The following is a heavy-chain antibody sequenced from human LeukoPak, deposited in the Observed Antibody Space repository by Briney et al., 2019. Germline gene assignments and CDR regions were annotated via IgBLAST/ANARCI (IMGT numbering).Heavy chain of an antibody. CDR1: GFSFSSYG. D-gene: IGHD6-13*01. V-gene: IGHV3-33*01. CDR2: IWYDGSNK. J-gene: IGHJ4*02. Sequence: GRSLRLSCAASGFSFSSYGMHWGRQAPGKGLEWVAVIWYDGSNKYYADSVKGRFTISRDNSKNTLYLQMNSLRAEDTAVYYCARTNRIGSSCIDYWGQGTLVTVSS. CDR3: ARTNRIGSSCIDY.